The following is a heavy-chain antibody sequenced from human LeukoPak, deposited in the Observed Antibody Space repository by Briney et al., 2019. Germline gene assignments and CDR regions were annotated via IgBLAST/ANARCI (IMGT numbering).Heavy chain of an antibody. V-gene: IGHV3-15*01. D-gene: IGHD3-16*01. Sequence: PGGSLRLSCVASGFTFSDSWGHWVRQAPGKGLEWIGRIKTNRDSATTEYAAPVTDRFTISRDASKNTLYLQLNSLKTEDTAVYSCPTDGASHTSDIWGSFPYWGQGTLVTVSS. CDR3: PTDGASHTSDIWGSFPY. J-gene: IGHJ4*02. CDR1: GFTFSDSW. CDR2: IKTNRDSATT.